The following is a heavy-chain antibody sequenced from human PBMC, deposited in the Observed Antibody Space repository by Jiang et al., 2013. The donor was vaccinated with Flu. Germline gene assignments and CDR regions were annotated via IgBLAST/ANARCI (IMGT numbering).Heavy chain of an antibody. D-gene: IGHD6-19*01. Sequence: LEWIGSIYYTGSTYYKSSLKSRVTISVDRSKNQFSLRLTSVTAADTAVYYCARPNTLMPEAGKAVDYWGQGTLVTVSS. J-gene: IGHJ4*02. V-gene: IGHV4-39*01. CDR2: IYYTGST. CDR3: ARPNTLMPEAGKAVDY.